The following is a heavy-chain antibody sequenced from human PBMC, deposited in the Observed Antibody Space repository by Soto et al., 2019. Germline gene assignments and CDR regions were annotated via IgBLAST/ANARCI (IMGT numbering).Heavy chain of an antibody. CDR1: GFSLSTSGVG. CDR2: IYWDDDK. CDR3: APAPSSSGGGGAFDI. V-gene: IGHV2-5*02. Sequence: QITLKESXPXXVKPTQTLTLTCTFSGFSLSTSGVGVGWIRQPPGKALEWLALIYWDDDKRYSPSLKSRLTITKDTSKNQVVLTMTNMDPVDTATYHCAPAPSSSGGGGAFDIWGQGTMVTVSS. D-gene: IGHD6-13*01. J-gene: IGHJ3*02.